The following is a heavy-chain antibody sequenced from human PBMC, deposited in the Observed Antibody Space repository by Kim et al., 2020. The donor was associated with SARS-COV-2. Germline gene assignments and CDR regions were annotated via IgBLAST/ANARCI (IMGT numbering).Heavy chain of an antibody. Sequence: SETLSLTCSVSGASISSGGYLWAWIRQHPGKGLEWIGYTDYRGITYYNPSLRSRLIISQDTSNDQYSLKVTPVTAADTAVYYCARRRGSDGYDLGFDYWG. CDR3: ARRRGSDGYDLGFDY. V-gene: IGHV4-31*03. CDR2: TDYRGIT. D-gene: IGHD5-12*01. J-gene: IGHJ4*01. CDR1: GASISSGGYL.